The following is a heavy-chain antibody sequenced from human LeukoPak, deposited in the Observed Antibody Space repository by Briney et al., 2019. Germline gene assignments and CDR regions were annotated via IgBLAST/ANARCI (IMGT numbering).Heavy chain of an antibody. V-gene: IGHV3-30-3*01. Sequence: PGRSLRLSCAASGFTFSSYAMHWVRQDPGKGLEWVAVISYDGSNKYYADSVKGRFTISRDNSKNTLYLQMNSLRAEDTAVYYCARTPGYYLYYFDYWGQGTLVTVSS. CDR3: ARTPGYYLYYFDY. CDR2: ISYDGSNK. CDR1: GFTFSSYA. J-gene: IGHJ4*02. D-gene: IGHD3-16*01.